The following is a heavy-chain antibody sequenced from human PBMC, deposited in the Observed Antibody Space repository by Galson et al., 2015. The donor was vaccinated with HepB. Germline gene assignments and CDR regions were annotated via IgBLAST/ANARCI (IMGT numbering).Heavy chain of an antibody. CDR1: GGSISSYY. J-gene: IGHJ6*02. V-gene: IGHV4-59*01. D-gene: IGHD6-6*01. CDR2: IYYSGST. Sequence: SETLSLTCTVSGGSISSYYWSWIRQPPGKGLEWIGYIYYSGSTNYNPSLKSRVTISVDTSKNQFSLKLSSVTAADTAVYYCARDRALAAPPYYYYYGMDVWGQGNPGHRLL. CDR3: ARDRALAAPPYYYYYGMDV.